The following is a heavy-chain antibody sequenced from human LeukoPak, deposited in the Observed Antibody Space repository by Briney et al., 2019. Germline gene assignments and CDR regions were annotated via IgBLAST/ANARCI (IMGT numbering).Heavy chain of an antibody. Sequence: SETLSLTCAVYGGSFSGYYWNWIRQPPGKGLEWIGEINHSGSTNYNPSLKSRVTISVDTSKNQFSLKLSSVTAADTAVYYCARLRDDYWGQGTLVTVSS. V-gene: IGHV4-34*01. CDR2: INHSGST. J-gene: IGHJ4*02. CDR1: GGSFSGYY. CDR3: ARLRDDY.